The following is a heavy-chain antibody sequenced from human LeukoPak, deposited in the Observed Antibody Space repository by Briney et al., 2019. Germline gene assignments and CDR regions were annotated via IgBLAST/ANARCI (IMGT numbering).Heavy chain of an antibody. J-gene: IGHJ6*03. V-gene: IGHV3-48*01. Sequence: HPGGSLRLSCAASGFTFSTYSMNWVRQAPGRGLEWVSYISSSGNTIYYADSVKGRFTISRDNAKNSLYLQMNSLRAEDTAVYYCAGYCSGGSCYPPRYYYYYMDVWGKGTTVTVSS. CDR2: ISSSGNTI. CDR1: GFTFSTYS. D-gene: IGHD2-15*01. CDR3: AGYCSGGSCYPPRYYYYYMDV.